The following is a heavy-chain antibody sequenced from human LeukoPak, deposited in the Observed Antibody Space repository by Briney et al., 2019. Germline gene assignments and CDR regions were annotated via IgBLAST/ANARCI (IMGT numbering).Heavy chain of an antibody. D-gene: IGHD6-19*01. V-gene: IGHV4-39*07. CDR3: GPAVAGTYDAFDI. Sequence: SETLSLTCTVSGGSISSSSYYWGWIRQPPGKGLEWIGSIYYSGSTYYNPSLKSRVTISVDTSKNQFSLKLSSVTAADTAVYYCGPAVAGTYDAFDIWGQGTMVTVSS. J-gene: IGHJ3*02. CDR2: IYYSGST. CDR1: GGSISSSSYY.